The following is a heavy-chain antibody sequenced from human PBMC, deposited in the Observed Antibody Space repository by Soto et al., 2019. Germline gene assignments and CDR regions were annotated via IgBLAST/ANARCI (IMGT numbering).Heavy chain of an antibody. CDR1: GYIFTGNY. V-gene: IGHV1-2*02. Sequence: ASVKVFCKASGYIFTGNYMHWVRQAPGQGLEYMGWINPNNGATNYAQNFQGRVTMTWDTSISTAYMEVRRLRSDDTAVYYCAPHYPDSSGYFDHWGQGTLVTVSS. J-gene: IGHJ4*02. CDR3: APHYPDSSGYFDH. CDR2: INPNNGAT. D-gene: IGHD3-22*01.